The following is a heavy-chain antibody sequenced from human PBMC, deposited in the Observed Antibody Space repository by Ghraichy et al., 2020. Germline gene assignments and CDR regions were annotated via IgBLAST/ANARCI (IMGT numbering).Heavy chain of an antibody. Sequence: SETLSLTCAVYGGSFSGYYWSWIRQPPGKGLEWIGEINHSGSTNYNPSLKSRVTISVDTSKNQFSLKLSSVTAADTAVYYCARNNRWIAARAAFGYWGQGTLVTVSS. D-gene: IGHD6-6*01. CDR1: GGSFSGYY. V-gene: IGHV4-34*01. CDR3: ARNNRWIAARAAFGY. J-gene: IGHJ4*02. CDR2: INHSGST.